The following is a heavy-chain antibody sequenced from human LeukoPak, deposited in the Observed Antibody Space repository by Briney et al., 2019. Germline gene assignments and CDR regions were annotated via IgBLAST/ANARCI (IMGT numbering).Heavy chain of an antibody. CDR2: FDPEDGET. CDR1: GYTLTELS. V-gene: IGHV1-24*01. Sequence: ASVKVSCKVSGYTLTELSMHWVRQAPGKGLEWMGGFDPEDGETIYAQKFQGRVTMTEDTSTDTAYMELSSLRSEDTAVYYCATLGEQWLVRRLVGYFDLWGRGTLDTVSS. CDR3: ATLGEQWLVRRLVGYFDL. D-gene: IGHD6-19*01. J-gene: IGHJ2*01.